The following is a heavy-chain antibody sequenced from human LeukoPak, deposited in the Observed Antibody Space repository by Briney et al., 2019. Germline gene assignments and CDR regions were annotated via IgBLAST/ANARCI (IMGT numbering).Heavy chain of an antibody. Sequence: GGSLRLSCAASGFTFSSYSMNWVRQAPGKGPEWVSSISTAGNTMYYADSVKGRFTISRDNAKNLLYLQMNGLRAEDTAVYYCARRAPSHDFDDWGQGTLVTVSS. V-gene: IGHV3-48*04. CDR1: GFTFSSYS. CDR3: ARRAPSHDFDD. CDR2: ISTAGNTM. J-gene: IGHJ4*02.